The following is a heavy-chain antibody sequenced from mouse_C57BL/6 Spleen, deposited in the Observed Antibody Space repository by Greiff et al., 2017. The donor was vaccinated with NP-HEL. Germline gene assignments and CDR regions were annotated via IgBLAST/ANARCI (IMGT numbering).Heavy chain of an antibody. J-gene: IGHJ2*01. CDR1: GYSITSGYY. Sequence: EVQLQQSGPGLVKPSQSLSLTCSVTGYSITSGYYWNWIRQFPGNKLEWMGYISYDGSNNYNPSLKNRISITRDTSKNQFFLKLNSVTTEDTATYYCARKTDYWGQGTTLTVSS. V-gene: IGHV3-6*01. CDR3: ARKTDY. CDR2: ISYDGSN.